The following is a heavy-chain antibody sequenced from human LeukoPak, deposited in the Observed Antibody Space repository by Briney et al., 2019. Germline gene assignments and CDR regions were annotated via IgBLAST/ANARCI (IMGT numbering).Heavy chain of an antibody. CDR1: GYTLTELS. CDR2: FDPEDGET. J-gene: IGHJ6*02. CDR3: ATGYYYGSGPTWYGMDV. V-gene: IGHV1-24*01. D-gene: IGHD3-10*01. Sequence: ASVKVSCKVSGYTLTELSMHWVRQAPGKGLEWMGGFDPEDGETIYAQKFQGRVTMTEDTSTDTAYMELSSLRSEDTAVYYCATGYYYGSGPTWYGMDVWGQGTTVTVSS.